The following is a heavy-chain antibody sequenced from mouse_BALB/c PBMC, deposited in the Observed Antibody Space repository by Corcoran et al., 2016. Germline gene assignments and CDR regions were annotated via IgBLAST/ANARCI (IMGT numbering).Heavy chain of an antibody. V-gene: IGHV1-18*01. CDR1: GYTFTEYT. J-gene: IGHJ3*01. CDR3: TRGDLYYGNYVDLAY. D-gene: IGHD2-1*01. Sequence: EVQLQQSGPEQVKPGASVKISCKTYGYTFTEYTMHWVKQSHGKSLEWVGGIDPNNGGTNYNQKFKGKATLTVDKSSSTAYMELRSLTSEDSAVYYCTRGDLYYGNYVDLAYWGQGTLVTVSA. CDR2: IDPNNGGT.